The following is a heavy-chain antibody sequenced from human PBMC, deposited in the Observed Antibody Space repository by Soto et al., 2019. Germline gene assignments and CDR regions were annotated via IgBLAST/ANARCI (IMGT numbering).Heavy chain of an antibody. J-gene: IGHJ6*02. CDR2: ISGSGGST. CDR3: AKSLRATGLYYYGMDV. CDR1: GFTFSSYA. D-gene: IGHD5-12*01. V-gene: IGHV3-23*01. Sequence: EVQLLESGGGLVQPGGSLRLSCAASGFTFSSYAMSWVRQAPGKGLEWVSAISGSGGSTYYADSVKGRFTISRDNSKNTLYLQMNSLRAEDTAVYYCAKSLRATGLYYYGMDVWGQGTTVTVSS.